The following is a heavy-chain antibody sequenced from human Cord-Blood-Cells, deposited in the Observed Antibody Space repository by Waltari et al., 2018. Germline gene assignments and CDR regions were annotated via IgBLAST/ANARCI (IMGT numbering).Heavy chain of an antibody. CDR1: GYTFTSNA. CDR3: ARDQSRITMVQGVIPGAFDI. CDR2: INAGNGNT. V-gene: IGHV1-3*01. J-gene: IGHJ3*02. Sequence: QVQLVQSGAEVKKPGASVKVSCKASGYTFTSNAMHWVRQAPGQRLEWMGWINAGNGNTKYSQKFQGRVTITRDTSASTAYMELSSLRSEDTAVYYCARDQSRITMVQGVIPGAFDIWGQGTMVTVSS. D-gene: IGHD3-10*01.